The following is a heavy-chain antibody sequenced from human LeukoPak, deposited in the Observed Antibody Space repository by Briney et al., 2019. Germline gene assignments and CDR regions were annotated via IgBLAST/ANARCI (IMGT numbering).Heavy chain of an antibody. CDR3: ARTRGAFDI. J-gene: IGHJ3*02. V-gene: IGHV4-38-2*02. CDR2: IYHSRST. CDR1: GYSISSGFY. Sequence: AETQSLTCTVSGYSISSGFYWGWIRQPPGEGLEWIGSIYHSRSTYYNPSLKSRVTISVDTSKNQFSLKLRSVTAADTAVYYCARTRGAFDIWGQGTMVTVSS.